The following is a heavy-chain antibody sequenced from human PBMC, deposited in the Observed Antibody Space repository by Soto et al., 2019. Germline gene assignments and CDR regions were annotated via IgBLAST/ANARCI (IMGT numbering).Heavy chain of an antibody. CDR2: IYYSGST. D-gene: IGHD3-9*01. Sequence: QLQLQESGPGLVKPSETLSLTCTVSGGSISSSSYYWGWIRQPPGKGLEWIGSIYYSGSTYYNPSLKSRVTISVDTSKNQFSLKLSSVTAADTAVYYCARGNYDILTGYYYDYWGQGTLVTVSS. CDR1: GGSISSSSYY. V-gene: IGHV4-39*01. J-gene: IGHJ4*02. CDR3: ARGNYDILTGYYYDY.